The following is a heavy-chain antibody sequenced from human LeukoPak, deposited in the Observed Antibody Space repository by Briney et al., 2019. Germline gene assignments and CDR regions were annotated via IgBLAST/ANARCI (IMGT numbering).Heavy chain of an antibody. V-gene: IGHV3-7*01. CDR3: AGDEGWTLHI. Sequence: GGSLRLSCAASGFSFSNHWMSWFRQAPGKGLEWVARIQQDGSVIHYVDSVKGRVTSYRDKDKNSVSLQMKSLRADDTAVYYCAGDEGWTLHIWAQRPKVPVSS. J-gene: IGHJ3*02. CDR2: IQQDGSVI. CDR1: GFSFSNHW. D-gene: IGHD3/OR15-3a*01.